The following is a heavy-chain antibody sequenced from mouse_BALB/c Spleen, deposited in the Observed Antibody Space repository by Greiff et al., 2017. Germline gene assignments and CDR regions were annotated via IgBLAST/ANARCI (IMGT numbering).Heavy chain of an antibody. J-gene: IGHJ4*01. CDR3: ASEGRGYYDPRDY. CDR1: GYTFTDYN. Sequence: VQLQQSGPELVKPGASVKISCKASGYTFTDYNMHWVKQSHGKSLEWIGYIYPYNGGTGYNQKFKSKATLTVDNSSSTAYMELRSLTSEDSAVYMCASEGRGYYDPRDYWGEGTSVTVSS. CDR2: IYPYNGGT. D-gene: IGHD1-1*01. V-gene: IGHV1S29*02.